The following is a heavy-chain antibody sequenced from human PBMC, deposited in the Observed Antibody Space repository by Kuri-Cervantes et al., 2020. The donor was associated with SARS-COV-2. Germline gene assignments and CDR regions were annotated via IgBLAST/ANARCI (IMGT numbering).Heavy chain of an antibody. CDR3: ARRRGRIAVDFDY. D-gene: IGHD6-19*01. Sequence: GSLRLSCSVSGDSISSSAYHWGWIRQPPGKGLEWIGNIYYSGDSYHSPSLRSRVTISVDTSNNQFSLRLSSVSVADTAVYYCARRRGRIAVDFDYWGQGTLVTVSS. CDR2: IYYSGDS. V-gene: IGHV4-39*01. J-gene: IGHJ4*02. CDR1: GDSISSSAYH.